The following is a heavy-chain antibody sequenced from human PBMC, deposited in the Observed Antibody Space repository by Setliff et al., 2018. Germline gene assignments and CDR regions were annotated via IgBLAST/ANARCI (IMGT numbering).Heavy chain of an antibody. D-gene: IGHD3-16*01. CDR1: GFTFSSYW. CDR3: ARDGGEY. J-gene: IGHJ4*02. Sequence: LRLSCAASGFTFSSYWMSWVRQAPGKGLEWVANIKQDGXXXXXXXXXXGRFTISRDNAKNSLYLQMNSLRAEDTAVYYCARDGGEYWGQGTLVTVSS. CDR2: IKQDGXXX. V-gene: IGHV3-7*01.